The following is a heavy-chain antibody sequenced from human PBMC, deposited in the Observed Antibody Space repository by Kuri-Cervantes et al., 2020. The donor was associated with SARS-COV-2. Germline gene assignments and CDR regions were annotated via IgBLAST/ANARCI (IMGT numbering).Heavy chain of an antibody. CDR3: ATAKGGSYISAFDI. Sequence: SVKVSCKASGGTFSSYAISWVQQAPGQGLEWMGGIIPIFGTANYAQKFQGRVTITADESTSTAYMELSSLRSEDTAVYYCATAKGGSYISAFDIWGQGTMVTVSS. CDR1: GGTFSSYA. J-gene: IGHJ3*02. CDR2: IIPIFGTA. V-gene: IGHV1-69*13. D-gene: IGHD1-26*01.